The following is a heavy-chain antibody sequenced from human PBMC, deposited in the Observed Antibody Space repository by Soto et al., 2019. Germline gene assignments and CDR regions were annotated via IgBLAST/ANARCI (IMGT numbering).Heavy chain of an antibody. CDR2: ISYDGSNK. Sequence: GGSLRLSCAASGFTFSSYGMHWVRQAPGKGLEWVAVISYDGSNKYYADSVKGRFTISRDNSKNTLYLQMNSLRAEDTAVYYCAKTFPGIAVADYWGQGTLVTVSS. D-gene: IGHD6-19*01. CDR1: GFTFSSYG. J-gene: IGHJ4*02. CDR3: AKTFPGIAVADY. V-gene: IGHV3-30*18.